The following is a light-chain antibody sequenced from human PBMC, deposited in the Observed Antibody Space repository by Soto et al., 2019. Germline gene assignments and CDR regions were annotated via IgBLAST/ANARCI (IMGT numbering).Light chain of an antibody. V-gene: IGKV3-20*01. J-gene: IGKJ1*01. Sequence: EIVLTQSPGTLSLSPGERATLSCWASQSVGSGYLAWYQQKPGQAPRLRIYAASSRATGIPDRFSGSGSGTDFTLTIRSLEPEDFAVYFCQQYGSSPVTFGQGTKVEIK. CDR2: AAS. CDR3: QQYGSSPVT. CDR1: QSVGSGY.